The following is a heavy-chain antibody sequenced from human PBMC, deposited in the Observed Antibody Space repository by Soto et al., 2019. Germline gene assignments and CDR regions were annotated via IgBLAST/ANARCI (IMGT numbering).Heavy chain of an antibody. D-gene: IGHD1-1*01. V-gene: IGHV4-34*02. J-gene: IGHJ6*02. CDR2: INQAGST. CDR3: ARQSGPAYRYGMDI. Sequence: QMQLQQWGAGLLKASETLSLTCSVSGGSFSGYYLAWIRQPPGKGLEWIGEINQAGSTKYHPSLKSRVVLSVDLSNTHFSLRLRSVTAADTAVYFCARQSGPAYRYGMDIWGQGTTVTVSS. CDR1: GGSFSGYY.